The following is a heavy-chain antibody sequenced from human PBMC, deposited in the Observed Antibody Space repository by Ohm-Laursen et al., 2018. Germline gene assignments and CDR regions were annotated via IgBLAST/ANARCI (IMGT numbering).Heavy chain of an antibody. CDR2: ISSSSSYI. Sequence: SLRLSCAASGFTFSSYSMNWVRQAPGKGLEWVSSISSSSSYIYYADSVKGRFTISRDNAKNSLYLQMNSLRAEDTAVYYCARDNDPITIFGVVIIPHDAFDIWGQGTMVTVSS. CDR3: ARDNDPITIFGVVIIPHDAFDI. J-gene: IGHJ3*02. CDR1: GFTFSSYS. V-gene: IGHV3-21*01. D-gene: IGHD3-3*01.